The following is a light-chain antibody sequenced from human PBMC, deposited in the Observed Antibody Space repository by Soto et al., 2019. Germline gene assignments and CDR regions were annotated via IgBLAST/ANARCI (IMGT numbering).Light chain of an antibody. CDR2: DVS. CDR3: SSYKSRRTYV. J-gene: IGLJ1*01. V-gene: IGLV2-14*01. CDR1: SSDVGGYNY. Sequence: QSVLTQPASVSGSPGQSITISCTGTSSDVGGYNYVSWYQQHPGKAPKLIIYDVSNWPSGVSNRFSGSKSGNTASLTISGLQAEDEGDYYCSSYKSRRTYVFGTGTKVTVL.